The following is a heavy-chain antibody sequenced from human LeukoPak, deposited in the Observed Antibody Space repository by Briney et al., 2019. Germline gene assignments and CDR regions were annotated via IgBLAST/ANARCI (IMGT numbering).Heavy chain of an antibody. V-gene: IGHV4-59*08. CDR1: GGSISSYY. D-gene: IGHD3-3*01. J-gene: IGHJ4*02. Sequence: SETLSLTCTVSGGSISSYYWSWIRQPPGKGLEWIGYIYYSGSTNYNPSLKSRVTISVDTSKNQFSLKLSSVTAADTAVYYCARGDYYDFWSGYSFDYWGQGTLVTVSS. CDR3: ARGDYYDFWSGYSFDY. CDR2: IYYSGST.